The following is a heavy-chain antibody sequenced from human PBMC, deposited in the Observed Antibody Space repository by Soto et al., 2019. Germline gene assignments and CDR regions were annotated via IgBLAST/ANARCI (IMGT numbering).Heavy chain of an antibody. Sequence: EVQLVESGGGLVQPGGSLRLSCAASGFTFSSYDMHWVRQATGKGLEWVSAIGTAGDTYYPGSVKGRFTISRENAKNSLYLKMNGLRAGDTAVYYCARALPVYYYYGMDVWGQGTTVTVSS. CDR1: GFTFSSYD. CDR3: ARALPVYYYYGMDV. V-gene: IGHV3-13*04. CDR2: IGTAGDT. J-gene: IGHJ6*02.